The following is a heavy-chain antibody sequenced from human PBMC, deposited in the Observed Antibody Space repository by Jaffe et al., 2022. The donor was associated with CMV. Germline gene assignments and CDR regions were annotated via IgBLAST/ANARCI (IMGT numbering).Heavy chain of an antibody. CDR2: IRSEAYGGTT. CDR1: GFTFGDYD. V-gene: IGHV3-49*04. J-gene: IGHJ3*02. Sequence: EMQMVESGGGLVQPGQSLRLSCTGSGFTFGDYDMNWVRQAPGKGLEWVGFIRSEAYGGTTEYAASLKGRFTISRDDSKSIVYLQMNSLTIDDTAVYSCFRDQLSAAPDLNAFDIWGQGTMVTVSS. D-gene: IGHD2-2*01. CDR3: FRDQLSAAPDLNAFDI.